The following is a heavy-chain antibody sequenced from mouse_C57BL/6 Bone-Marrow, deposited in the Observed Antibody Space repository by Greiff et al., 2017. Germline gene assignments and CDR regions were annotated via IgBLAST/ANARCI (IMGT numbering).Heavy chain of an antibody. CDR2: INYDGSST. CDR1: GFTFSDYY. CDR3: ARDQGAMDY. D-gene: IGHD3-2*02. Sequence: EVKVVESEGGLVQPGSSMKLSCTASGFTFSDYYMAWVRQAPEKSLEWVANINYDGSSTYYLDSLKSRFIISRDNAKNILYLQMSSLKSEDTATYYCARDQGAMDYWGQGTSVTVSS. V-gene: IGHV5-16*01. J-gene: IGHJ4*01.